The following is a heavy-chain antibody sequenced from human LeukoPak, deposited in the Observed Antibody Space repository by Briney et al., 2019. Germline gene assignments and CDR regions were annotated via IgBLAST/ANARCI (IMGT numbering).Heavy chain of an antibody. J-gene: IGHJ4*02. CDR2: ISGSGGST. CDR1: GFTFSSYA. D-gene: IGHD2-2*02. CDR3: AKDRVAVAPAAIIDYFDY. Sequence: GGSLRLSCAASGFTFSSYAMSWVRQAPGKGLEWVSAISGSGGSTYYADSVKGRFTISRDNSKNTLYLQMNSLRAEDTAVYYCAKDRVAVAPAAIIDYFDYWGQGTLVTVSS. V-gene: IGHV3-23*01.